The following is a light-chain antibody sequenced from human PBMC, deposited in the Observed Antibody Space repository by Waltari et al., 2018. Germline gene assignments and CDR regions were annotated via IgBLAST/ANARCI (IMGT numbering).Light chain of an antibody. V-gene: IGLV1-36*01. Sequence: QSVLTQPPSVSEAPRQRVTISCSGSRSNIRNNAVSWYQQLPGKAPKLLIYCDDLLPSGVSDRFSGSKSGTSASLAISGLQSDDEADYYCAVWDDSLNGVVFGGGTKLTVL. J-gene: IGLJ2*01. CDR3: AVWDDSLNGVV. CDR2: CDD. CDR1: RSNIRNNA.